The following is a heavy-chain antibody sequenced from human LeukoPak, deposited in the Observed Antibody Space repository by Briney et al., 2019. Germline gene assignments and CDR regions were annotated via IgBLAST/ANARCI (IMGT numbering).Heavy chain of an antibody. V-gene: IGHV1-46*01. J-gene: IGHJ3*02. CDR3: ARVRDGYNDAYDI. D-gene: IGHD5-24*01. CDR1: GYTFSNYN. CDR2: VNPSGDST. Sequence: GASVKLSCKASGYTFSNYNMHWVRQAPGQGLEWMGIVNPSGDSTNYAQNFQGRVTMTGDTSTSTVYMELSSLRSEDTAVYYCARVRDGYNDAYDIWGQGTMVTVPS.